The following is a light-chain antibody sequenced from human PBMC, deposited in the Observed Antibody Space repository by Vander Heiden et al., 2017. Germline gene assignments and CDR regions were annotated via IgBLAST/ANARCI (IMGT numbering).Light chain of an antibody. V-gene: IGKV3-11*01. CDR1: QSVSNY. CDR3: QQRRNWPPEVT. J-gene: IGKJ4*01. Sequence: EIVLTQSPATLSLSPGERATLSCRASQSVSNYLAWYQHKPGQAPRLLIYDASNSAAGIPARFSGSGSGTDFTLTISSLGPEDFAVYYCQQRRNWPPEVTFGGGTKVEIK. CDR2: DAS.